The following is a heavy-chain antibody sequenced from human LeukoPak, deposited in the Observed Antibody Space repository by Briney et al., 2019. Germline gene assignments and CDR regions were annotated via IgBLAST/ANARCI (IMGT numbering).Heavy chain of an antibody. J-gene: IGHJ6*03. Sequence: GASVKVSCKASGYTFTSYGISWVRQAPGQGLEWMGWISAYNGNTNYAQKLQGRVTMITETSTSTVYMELRSLTSDDTAVYFCARDHAGDYVQDYYYYYMDVWGKGTTVTVSS. D-gene: IGHD4-17*01. V-gene: IGHV1-18*01. CDR2: ISAYNGNT. CDR1: GYTFTSYG. CDR3: ARDHAGDYVQDYYYYYMDV.